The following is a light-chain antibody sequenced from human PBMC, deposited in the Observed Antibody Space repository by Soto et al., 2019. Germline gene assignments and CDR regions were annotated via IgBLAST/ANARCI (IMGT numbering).Light chain of an antibody. CDR3: MHALQTVWT. J-gene: IGKJ1*01. V-gene: IGKV2-28*01. CDR1: QSLLNSNGYNY. CDR2: LAS. Sequence: DIVMTQSPISLPVTPGEPASISCRSSQSLLNSNGYNYGDGFLQKPGQSPQLLIFLASHRASGVPGGVSGIGSVTDVTLKISRVEAEDVGVYYCMHALQTVWTFGQGTKVEI.